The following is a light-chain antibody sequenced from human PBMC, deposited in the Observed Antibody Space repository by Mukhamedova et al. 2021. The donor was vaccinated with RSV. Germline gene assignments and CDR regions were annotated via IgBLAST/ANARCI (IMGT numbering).Light chain of an antibody. CDR2: GNT. CDR3: QSYDRSLSGYV. J-gene: IGLJ1*01. V-gene: IGLV1-40*01. Sequence: GTAPKLIIYGNTNRPSGVPDRFSGSKSGTSAPLAITRLQTEDEADSYCQSYDRSLSGYVFGTGTKLTVL.